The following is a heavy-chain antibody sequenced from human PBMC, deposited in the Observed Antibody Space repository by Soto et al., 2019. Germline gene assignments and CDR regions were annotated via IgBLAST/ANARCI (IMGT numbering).Heavy chain of an antibody. CDR1: GGTFSSYT. CDR3: AVVWFGELFAFDI. D-gene: IGHD3-10*01. Sequence: GASVKVSCKASGGTFSSYTISWVRQAPGQGLEWMGRIIPILGIANYAQKFQGRVTMTADKSTSTAYMELSSLRSEDTAAYYCAVVWFGELFAFDIWGQGTMVTVSS. CDR2: IIPILGIA. V-gene: IGHV1-69*02. J-gene: IGHJ3*02.